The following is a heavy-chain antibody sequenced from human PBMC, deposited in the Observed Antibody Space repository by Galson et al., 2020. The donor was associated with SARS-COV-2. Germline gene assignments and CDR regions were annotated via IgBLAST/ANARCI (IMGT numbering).Heavy chain of an antibody. CDR1: GYTFTSFY. V-gene: IGHV1-46*01. D-gene: IGHD2-2*01. Sequence: ASVKVSCKASGYTFTSFYIHWWRQAPAQGLEWMGVINPNTGSTSYAQKFQDRVTMTRDTSTTTVYMELSSLTSEDMAVYYCARVRVPAAMGHCMDVWGTGTTVTVSS. CDR3: ARVRVPAAMGHCMDV. CDR2: INPNTGST. J-gene: IGHJ6*03.